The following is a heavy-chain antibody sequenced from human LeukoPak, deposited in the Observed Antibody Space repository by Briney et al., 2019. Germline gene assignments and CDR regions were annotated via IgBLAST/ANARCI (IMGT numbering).Heavy chain of an antibody. J-gene: IGHJ4*02. CDR1: GFTFSTYA. V-gene: IGHV3-23*01. CDR3: AKSSYDILAGSYYFDY. Sequence: SGGSLRLSCAASGFTFSTYAMSWVRQAPGEGLEWVSAISGGAGTTYYADSVKGRFTISRDNSKNTLYLQMGSLRAEDTAVYYCAKSSYDILAGSYYFDYWGQGALVTVSS. D-gene: IGHD3-9*01. CDR2: ISGGAGTT.